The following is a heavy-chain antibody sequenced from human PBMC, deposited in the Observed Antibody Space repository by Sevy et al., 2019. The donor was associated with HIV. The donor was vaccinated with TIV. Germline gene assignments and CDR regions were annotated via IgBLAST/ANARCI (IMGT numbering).Heavy chain of an antibody. D-gene: IGHD6-19*01. CDR2: IRYSGST. J-gene: IGHJ4*02. CDR3: AGPTLTYSNGWSYYDF. CDR1: GASISSSGYY. Sequence: SETLSLTCTVSGASISSSGYYWGWIRQPPGKGLEWIASIRYSGSTFYNPSLKSRVTISADTSKNQFSLKVNSVTAADTATYYYAGPTLTYSNGWSYYDFWGQGTVVTVSS. V-gene: IGHV4-39*01.